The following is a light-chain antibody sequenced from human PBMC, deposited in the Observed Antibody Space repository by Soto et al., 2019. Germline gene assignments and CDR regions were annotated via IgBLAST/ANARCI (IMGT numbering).Light chain of an antibody. CDR1: QTVSTY. J-gene: IGKJ4*01. CDR3: QKRDNWPH. CDR2: GAS. V-gene: IGKV3-11*01. Sequence: IVLTQSPATLSLSPGERATLSCRARQTVSTYLSWYQHKPGQPPRLLIYGASNRATGIPARFSGSGSGTDFTLTISSLEPEDSAIYYCQKRDNWPHFGGGTIVEIK.